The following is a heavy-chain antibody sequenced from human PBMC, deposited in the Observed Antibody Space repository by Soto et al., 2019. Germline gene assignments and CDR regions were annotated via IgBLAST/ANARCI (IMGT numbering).Heavy chain of an antibody. V-gene: IGHV4-39*01. J-gene: IGHJ3*02. CDR2: IYYSGLA. D-gene: IGHD2-2*01. CDR3: ARTVYAHWAFDI. Sequence: QLLESGPGLVKPSETLSLSCTVSGDSMTISDFLWGWVRQPPGKGLEWIGGIYYSGLANYNPSLRSRATMSVDTSRNQFFLNVTSVTAADTAVYYCARTVYAHWAFDIWGQGKLVTVSS. CDR1: GDSMTISDFL.